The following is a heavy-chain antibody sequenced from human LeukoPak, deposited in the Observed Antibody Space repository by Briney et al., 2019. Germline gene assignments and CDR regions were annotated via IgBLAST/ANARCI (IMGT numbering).Heavy chain of an antibody. V-gene: IGHV4-4*09. Sequence: SETLSLTCPVSGSSISFYYWNWIRQSPGGGLGGIGYIYAGGSTNYNPSLKTRVTISIDTSKNQFSLNLTSVTAADTALYYCARSRRGSGDWFDPWGQGTLVTVSS. CDR3: ARSRRGSGDWFDP. CDR1: GSSISFYY. J-gene: IGHJ5*02. D-gene: IGHD3-10*01. CDR2: IYAGGST.